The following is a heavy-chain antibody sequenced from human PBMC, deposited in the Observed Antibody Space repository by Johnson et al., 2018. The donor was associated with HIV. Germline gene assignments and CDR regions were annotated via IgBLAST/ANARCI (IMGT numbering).Heavy chain of an antibody. CDR3: AGRIQLGVEDDLDI. CDR1: GLSVSSNY. CDR2: IYSGGST. J-gene: IGHJ3*02. D-gene: IGHD5-18*01. V-gene: IGHV3-66*01. Sequence: VQLVESGGGVVQPGRSLRLSCAASGLSVSSNYMNWVRQAPGKGLEWVSVIYSGGSTYYAESVKGRFPISRDDPKNTGYLQMNSLRAEDTGVYYCAGRIQLGVEDDLDIWGRGTMVTVSS.